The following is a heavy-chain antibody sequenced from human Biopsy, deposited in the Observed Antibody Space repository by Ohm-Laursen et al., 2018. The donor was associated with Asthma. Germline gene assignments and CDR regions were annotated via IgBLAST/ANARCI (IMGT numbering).Heavy chain of an antibody. V-gene: IGHV4-39*02. J-gene: IGHJ2*01. D-gene: IGHD6-6*01. Sequence: SETLSLTCFVSGDAMSTSGSYWGWIRQSPGKGLEWLGSIYYSGRTYYNPSLESRVTISADTSKNHFSLKVTSVTAADTAVYYCARAVSSSSYWYFDLWGRGDLVTVSS. CDR3: ARAVSSSSYWYFDL. CDR2: IYYSGRT. CDR1: GDAMSTSGSY.